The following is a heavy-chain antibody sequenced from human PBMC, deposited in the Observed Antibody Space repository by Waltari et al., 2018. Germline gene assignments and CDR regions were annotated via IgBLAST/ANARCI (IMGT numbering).Heavy chain of an antibody. D-gene: IGHD1-1*01. CDR3: ARDVPNGYFDY. CDR1: GLTFKKYC. Sequence: EVHLVQSGGGLIQPGGSLRLSCGASGLTFKKYCMTWARQAPGKGLEWVTNINQDGRDKNYVDSVEGRFTISRDNAQNSVYLQMNSLRAEDTAVYYCARDVPNGYFDYWGSGTLVTVSS. CDR2: INQDGRDK. V-gene: IGHV3-7*01. J-gene: IGHJ4*02.